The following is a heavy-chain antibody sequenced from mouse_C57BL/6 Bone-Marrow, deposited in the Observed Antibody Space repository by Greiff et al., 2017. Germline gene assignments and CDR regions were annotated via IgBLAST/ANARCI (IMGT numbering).Heavy chain of an antibody. V-gene: IGHV1-82*01. CDR3: AKDYCGSSYWYFDV. D-gene: IGHD1-1*01. J-gene: IGHJ1*03. CDR2: IYPGDGDT. Sequence: QVQLQQSGPELVKPGASVKISCKASGYAFSSSWMHWVKQRPGKGLEWIGRIYPGDGDTNYNGKFKGKATLTADKSSSTAYMQLSSLTSEDSAVYFCAKDYCGSSYWYFDVWGTGTTVTVSS. CDR1: GYAFSSSW.